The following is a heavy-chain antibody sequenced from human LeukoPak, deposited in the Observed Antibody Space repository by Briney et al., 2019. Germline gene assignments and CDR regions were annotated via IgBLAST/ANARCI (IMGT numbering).Heavy chain of an antibody. D-gene: IGHD2-2*01. CDR2: IKQDGSEK. J-gene: IGHJ4*02. Sequence: GGSLRLSCAASGLIFSNYWMSWVRQAPGKGLEWVANIKQDGSEKYYVDSVKGRFTISRDNAKNSLYLQMNSLRAEDTAVYYCATSFSTPANYWGQGTLVTVSS. CDR3: ATSFSTPANY. CDR1: GLIFSNYW. V-gene: IGHV3-7*01.